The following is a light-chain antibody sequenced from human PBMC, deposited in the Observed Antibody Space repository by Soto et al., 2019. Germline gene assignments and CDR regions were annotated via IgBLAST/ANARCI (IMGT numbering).Light chain of an antibody. Sequence: QSALTQPASVSGSPGQSITISCTGTSSDVGAYNYVSWYQQHPGKAPKLMLYEVNNRPSGVSYRFSGSKSGNTASLTISGLQAEDEADYYCSSYASTNSLVFGTGTKLTVL. J-gene: IGLJ1*01. CDR2: EVN. CDR3: SSYASTNSLV. CDR1: SSDVGAYNY. V-gene: IGLV2-14*01.